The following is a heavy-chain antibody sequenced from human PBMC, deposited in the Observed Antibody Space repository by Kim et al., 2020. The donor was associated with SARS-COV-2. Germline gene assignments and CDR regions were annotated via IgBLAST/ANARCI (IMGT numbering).Heavy chain of an antibody. CDR3: AKRSMTTLMRSMDV. J-gene: IGHJ6*02. Sequence: GGSLRLSCAASGFTFSSYAMNWVRQAPGKGLEWVSVIGGSSGATYYADSVKGRFTISRDNSKNTLYLQMNSLRAEDTAVYYCAKRSMTTLMRSMDVWGQGTTVTVSS. CDR1: GFTFSSYA. D-gene: IGHD4-4*01. V-gene: IGHV3-23*01. CDR2: IGGSSGAT.